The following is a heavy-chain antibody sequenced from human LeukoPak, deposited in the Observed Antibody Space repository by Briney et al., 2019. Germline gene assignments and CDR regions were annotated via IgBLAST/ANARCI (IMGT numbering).Heavy chain of an antibody. J-gene: IGHJ5*02. Sequence: SGTLSLTCTVSGYSISSGYYWGWIRQPPGKGLEWIGSIYHSGSTYYNPSLKSRVTISVDTSKNQFSLKLSSVTAADTAVYYCARDRLAYCGGDCYSNWFDPWGQGTLVTVSS. CDR1: GYSISSGYY. CDR2: IYHSGST. CDR3: ARDRLAYCGGDCYSNWFDP. V-gene: IGHV4-38-2*02. D-gene: IGHD2-21*02.